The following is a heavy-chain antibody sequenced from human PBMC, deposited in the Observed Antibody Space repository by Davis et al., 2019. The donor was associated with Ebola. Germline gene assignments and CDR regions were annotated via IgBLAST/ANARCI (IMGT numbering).Heavy chain of an antibody. J-gene: IGHJ6*02. Sequence: SETLSLTCTVSGGSISSYYWSWIRQPPGKGLEWIGYIYYSGSTNYNPSLKSRVTISVGTSKNQFSLKLSSVTAADTAVYYCARARAIAVAGTGRYYYYGMDVWGQGTTVTVSS. CDR1: GGSISSYY. CDR2: IYYSGST. CDR3: ARARAIAVAGTGRYYYYGMDV. V-gene: IGHV4-59*01. D-gene: IGHD6-19*01.